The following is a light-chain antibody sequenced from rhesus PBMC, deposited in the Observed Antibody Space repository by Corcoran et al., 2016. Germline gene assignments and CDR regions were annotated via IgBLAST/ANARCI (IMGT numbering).Light chain of an antibody. V-gene: IGLV2-32*01. CDR3: CSYSGTYRFYI. CDR1: SSDIGGYNF. Sequence: QAALTQPRPVSGSPGQSVTISCTGTSSDIGGYNFVSWYQMHPGPAPKLMIYEVRKRPSGVSDRFYGPKSGNTASLTISGLQAEDEADYYCCSYSGTYRFYIFGGGTRLTVL. CDR2: EVR. J-gene: IGLJ1*01.